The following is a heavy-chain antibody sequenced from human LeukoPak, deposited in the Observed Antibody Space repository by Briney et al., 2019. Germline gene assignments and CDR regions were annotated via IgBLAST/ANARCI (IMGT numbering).Heavy chain of an antibody. Sequence: GGSLRLSCAASGFTFSSFSMNWVRQAPGKGLEWVSYISSSSSTIYYADSVKGRFTISRDNAKNSLYLQMNSLRAEDTAVYYCASRLGAKGYWGQGTLVTVSS. CDR2: ISSSSSTI. V-gene: IGHV3-48*04. J-gene: IGHJ4*02. CDR3: ASRLGAKGY. CDR1: GFTFSSFS. D-gene: IGHD1-26*01.